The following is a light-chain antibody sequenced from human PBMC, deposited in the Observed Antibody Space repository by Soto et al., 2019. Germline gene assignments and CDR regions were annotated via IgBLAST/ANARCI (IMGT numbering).Light chain of an antibody. Sequence: QSALTQPASVSGSPGQSITISCTGTSSDVGGYDYVSWYQQHPGKAPKLLIYDVSNRPSGVSTRFSGSKSGNTASLTISGLQAEDEGDYYCTSYTVRRLYVFGSGTKLTVL. V-gene: IGLV2-14*03. CDR1: SSDVGGYDY. CDR3: TSYTVRRLYV. J-gene: IGLJ1*01. CDR2: DVS.